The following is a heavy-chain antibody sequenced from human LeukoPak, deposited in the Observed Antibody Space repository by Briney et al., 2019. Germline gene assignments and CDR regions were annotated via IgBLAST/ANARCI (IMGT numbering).Heavy chain of an antibody. V-gene: IGHV4-34*01. CDR1: GGSFSGYY. D-gene: IGHD3-22*01. CDR3: ARGTERITMIVVAIGDAFDI. Sequence: SETLSLTCAVYGGSFSGYYWSWIRQPPGKGLEWIGEINHSGSTNYNPSLKSRVTISVDTSKNQFSLKLSSVTAADTAVYYCARGTERITMIVVAIGDAFDIWGQGTMVTVSS. J-gene: IGHJ3*02. CDR2: INHSGST.